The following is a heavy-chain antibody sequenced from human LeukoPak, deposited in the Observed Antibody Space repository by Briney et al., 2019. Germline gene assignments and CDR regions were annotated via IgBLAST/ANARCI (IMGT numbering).Heavy chain of an antibody. CDR1: GISVSNDY. CDR3: ARDRRGEKDFDV. Sequence: GGSLRLSCAASGISVSNDYMSWVRQAPGKGLEWVSAVYADGYTRDAASVKGRFSISRHNSKNTVYLQMDNLRPEDTAVYYCARDRRGEKDFDVWGPGTMVTVSS. J-gene: IGHJ3*01. V-gene: IGHV3-53*04. CDR2: VYADGYT.